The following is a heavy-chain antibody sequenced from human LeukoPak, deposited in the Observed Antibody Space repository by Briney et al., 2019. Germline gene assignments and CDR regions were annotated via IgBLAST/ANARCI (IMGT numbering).Heavy chain of an antibody. D-gene: IGHD5-18*01. CDR1: GYTFTGYY. CDR3: ARSLRGIQLWRAYYYYYMDV. J-gene: IGHJ6*03. V-gene: IGHV1-2*02. Sequence: ASVKVSCKASGYTFTGYYMHWVRQAPGQGLEWMGWINPNSGGTNYAQKFQGRVTMTRDTSISTAYMELSRLRSDDTAVYYCARSLRGIQLWRAYYYYYMDVWGKGTTVTISS. CDR2: INPNSGGT.